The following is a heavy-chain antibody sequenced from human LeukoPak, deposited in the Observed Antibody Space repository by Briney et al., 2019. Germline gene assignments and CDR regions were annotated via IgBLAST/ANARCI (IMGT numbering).Heavy chain of an antibody. CDR3: ARDDSTAYYFDF. D-gene: IGHD3-22*01. CDR1: GYTFTSYG. Sequence: ASVKVSCKASGYTFTSYGISWVRQAPGQGLEWMGWISAYNGNTNYAQKLQGRVTMTRDTSTSTVYMELSSLRSEDTAVYYCARDDSTAYYFDFWGQGTLVTVSS. CDR2: ISAYNGNT. V-gene: IGHV1-18*01. J-gene: IGHJ4*02.